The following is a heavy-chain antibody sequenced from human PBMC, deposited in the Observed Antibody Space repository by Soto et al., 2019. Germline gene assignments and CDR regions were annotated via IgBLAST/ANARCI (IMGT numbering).Heavy chain of an antibody. J-gene: IGHJ4*02. CDR3: ARDRLGASVDY. V-gene: IGHV1-18*01. CDR1: GYTFTSYG. Sequence: ASVKVSCKDSGYTFTSYGISWVRQAPGQGLEWMGWISAYNANTNNAQKLQGRVTMTTDTSTSTSYMELRSLRSDDTAVYFCARDRLGASVDYWGQGTLVTVSS. D-gene: IGHD1-26*01. CDR2: ISAYNANT.